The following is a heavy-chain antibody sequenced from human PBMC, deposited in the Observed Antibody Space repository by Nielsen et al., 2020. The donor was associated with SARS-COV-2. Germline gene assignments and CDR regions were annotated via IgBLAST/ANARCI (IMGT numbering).Heavy chain of an antibody. V-gene: IGHV3-30*18. CDR3: AKSAGYCSSTSCYARYYYYGMDV. CDR1: GFTFSSYG. CDR2: ISYDGSNK. D-gene: IGHD2-2*03. Sequence: SLKISCAASGFTFSSYGMHWVRQAPGKGLEWVAVISYDGSNKYYADSVKGRFTISRDNSKNTMYLQMNSLRAEDTAVYYCAKSAGYCSSTSCYARYYYYGMDVWGQGTTVTVSS. J-gene: IGHJ6*02.